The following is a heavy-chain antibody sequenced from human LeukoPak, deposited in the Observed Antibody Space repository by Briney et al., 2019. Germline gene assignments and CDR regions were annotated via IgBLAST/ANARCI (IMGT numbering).Heavy chain of an antibody. Sequence: SETLSLTCAVYGGSFSGYYWSWIRQPPGKGLEWIGEINHSGSTNYNPSLKSRVTISVDTSKNQFSLKLSSVTAADTAVYYCARGWSWYHQIDYWGQGTLVTVSS. V-gene: IGHV4-34*01. CDR2: INHSGST. J-gene: IGHJ4*02. CDR1: GGSFSGYY. CDR3: ARGWSWYHQIDY. D-gene: IGHD2-2*01.